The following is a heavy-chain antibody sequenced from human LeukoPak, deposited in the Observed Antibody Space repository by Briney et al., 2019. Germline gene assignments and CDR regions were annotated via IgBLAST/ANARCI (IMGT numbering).Heavy chain of an antibody. V-gene: IGHV3-7*01. CDR3: ARDGPGYSYGFGFYGMDV. CDR1: GFTFSSYW. J-gene: IGHJ6*02. Sequence: PGGSLRLSCVASGFTFSSYWMSWVRQAPGKGLEGVANIKQDGSEKYYVDSVRGRFTISRDNAKNSPHLQMSSLRAEDTAVYFCARDGPGYSYGFGFYGMDVWGQGTTVTVSS. CDR2: IKQDGSEK. D-gene: IGHD5-18*01.